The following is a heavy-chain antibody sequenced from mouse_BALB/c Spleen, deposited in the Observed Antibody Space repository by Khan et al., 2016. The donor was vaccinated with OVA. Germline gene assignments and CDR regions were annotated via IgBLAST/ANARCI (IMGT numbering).Heavy chain of an antibody. CDR2: INPHIGEA. CDR1: GYSFTGYF. J-gene: IGHJ2*01. V-gene: IGHV1-20*02. Sequence: EVQLQQSGPELVKPGASVKISCTASGYSFTGYFMNWVMQSHGKSLEWIGRINPHIGEAFYNQKFKGKVTLTVDESSSTAYLELRSLASEDSAVYYCARKNGSDFDDWGQGTTLTVAS. D-gene: IGHD1-1*01. CDR3: ARKNGSDFDD.